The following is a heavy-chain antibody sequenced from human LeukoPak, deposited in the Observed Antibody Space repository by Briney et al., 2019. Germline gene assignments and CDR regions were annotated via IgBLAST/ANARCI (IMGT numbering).Heavy chain of an antibody. CDR1: RFTFSNYA. CDR3: AKGPPALEHSTHRFDY. J-gene: IGHJ1*01. D-gene: IGHD3-16*02. CDR2: IRDSAYRT. Sequence: GGSLRLSCAASRFTFSNYAMSWVRQAPGKGLEWVSSIRDSAYRTYYADSVKGRFTISRDNSKNTLYLQMNSLRAEDTAVYYCAKGPPALEHSTHRFDYWGQGTLVTVSS. V-gene: IGHV3-23*01.